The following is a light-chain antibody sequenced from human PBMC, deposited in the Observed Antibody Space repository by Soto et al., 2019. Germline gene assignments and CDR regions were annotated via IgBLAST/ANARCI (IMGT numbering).Light chain of an antibody. CDR3: SSYAGSYPYV. V-gene: IGLV2-11*01. Sequence: QSALTQPRSVSGSPGQSVTISCTGTSSDVGGYNYVSWYQHHPGKVPKLMIYDVNKRPSGVPDRFSGSKSGNTASLTISGLQAEDEADYYCSSYAGSYPYVLGTGTKVTVL. CDR1: SSDVGGYNY. CDR2: DVN. J-gene: IGLJ1*01.